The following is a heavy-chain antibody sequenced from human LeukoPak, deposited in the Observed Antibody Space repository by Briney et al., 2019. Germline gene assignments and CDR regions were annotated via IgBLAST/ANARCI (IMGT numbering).Heavy chain of an antibody. CDR2: IYYSGST. CDR3: ARTLREEDFFWFDP. D-gene: IGHD3-3*01. CDR1: GGSISSYY. V-gene: IGHV4-59*01. J-gene: IGHJ5*02. Sequence: SETLSLTCTVSGGSISSYYWSWIRQPPGKGLEWIGYIYYSGSTNYNPSLKSRVIISVDTSKNQFSLKLSSVTAADTAVYYCARTLREEDFFWFDPWGQGTLVTVSS.